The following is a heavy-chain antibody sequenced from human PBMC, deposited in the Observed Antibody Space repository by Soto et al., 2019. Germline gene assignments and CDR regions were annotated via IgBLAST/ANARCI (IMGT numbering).Heavy chain of an antibody. CDR1: GGSISIYY. J-gene: IGHJ6*02. D-gene: IGHD4-17*01. V-gene: IGHV4-4*07. CDR2: IYTSGST. CDR3: ARLYGDYANYYYYYGMDV. Sequence: SETLSLTCTVSGGSISIYYWSWIRHPAGKGLEWIGRIYTSGSTNYNPSLKSRVTMSVDTSKNQFSLKLSSVTAADTAVYYCARLYGDYANYYYYYGMDVWGQGTTVTVSS.